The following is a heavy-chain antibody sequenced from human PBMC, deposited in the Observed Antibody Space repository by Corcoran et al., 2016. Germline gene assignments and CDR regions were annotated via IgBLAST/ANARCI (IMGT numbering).Heavy chain of an antibody. Sequence: QVQLVQSGAEVKKPGSSVKVSCKASGGTFSSYAISWVRQAPGQGLEWMGGIIPIFGTANYAQKFQGRVTITADKSTSTAYMELSSLRSEDTAVYYCARPRLGRGSYLYYYYYGMDVWGQGTTVTVSS. CDR1: GGTFSSYA. J-gene: IGHJ6*02. CDR3: ARPRLGRGSYLYYYYYGMDV. CDR2: IIPIFGTA. V-gene: IGHV1-69*06. D-gene: IGHD1-26*01.